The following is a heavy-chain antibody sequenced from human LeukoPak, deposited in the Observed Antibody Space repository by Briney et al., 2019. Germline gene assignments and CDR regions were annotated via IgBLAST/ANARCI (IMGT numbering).Heavy chain of an antibody. D-gene: IGHD1-26*01. J-gene: IGHJ4*02. CDR1: GYPFTIYD. V-gene: IGHV1-8*01. CDR2: INPMGMR. CDR3: AMGRQSEL. Sequence: ASVKVSCKASGYPFTIYDINWARQAAGQGLEWVGWINPMGMRAYAQKFQGRVSMTTNTSINTAYMELSSLRSDDTAVYYCAMGRQSELWGQGTLVTVSP.